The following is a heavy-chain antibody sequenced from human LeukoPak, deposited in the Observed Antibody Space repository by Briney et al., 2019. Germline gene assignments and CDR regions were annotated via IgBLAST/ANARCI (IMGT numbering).Heavy chain of an antibody. CDR3: ATAHGSGSYYSVVED. CDR1: GYTLTELS. V-gene: IGHV1-24*01. D-gene: IGHD3-10*01. CDR2: FDPEDGET. J-gene: IGHJ4*02. Sequence: ASVKVSCKVSGYTLTELSMHWVRQAPGQGPEWMGGFDPEDGETIYAQKFQGRVTMTEDTSTDTAYMELSSLRSEDTAVYYCATAHGSGSYYSVVEDWGQGTLVTVSS.